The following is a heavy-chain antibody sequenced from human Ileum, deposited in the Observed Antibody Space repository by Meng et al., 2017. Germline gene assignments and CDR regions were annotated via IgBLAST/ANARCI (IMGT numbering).Heavy chain of an antibody. Sequence: GESLKISCAASGFTFSSYSMNWVRQAPGKGLEWVSSISSSSSYIYYADSVKGRFTISRDNAKNSLYLQMNSLRAEDTAVYYCARVGLLWFGEGTRGYGMDVWGQGTTVTVSS. CDR3: ARVGLLWFGEGTRGYGMDV. D-gene: IGHD3-10*01. CDR1: GFTFSSYS. V-gene: IGHV3-21*01. CDR2: ISSSSSYI. J-gene: IGHJ6*02.